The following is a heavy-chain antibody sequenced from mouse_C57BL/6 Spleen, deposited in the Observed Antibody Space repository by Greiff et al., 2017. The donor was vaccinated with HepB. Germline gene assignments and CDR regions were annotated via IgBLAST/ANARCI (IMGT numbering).Heavy chain of an antibody. CDR2: IYPGNSDT. CDR3: TRQMGLRKYFDV. J-gene: IGHJ1*03. D-gene: IGHD2-4*01. CDR1: GYKFTSYW. Sequence: VQLQQSGTVLARPGASVKMSCKTSGYKFTSYWMHWVKQRPGQGLEWIGAIYPGNSDTSYNQKFKGKAKLTAVTSASTAYMELSSLTNEDSAVYYCTRQMGLRKYFDVWGTGTTVTVSS. V-gene: IGHV1-5*01.